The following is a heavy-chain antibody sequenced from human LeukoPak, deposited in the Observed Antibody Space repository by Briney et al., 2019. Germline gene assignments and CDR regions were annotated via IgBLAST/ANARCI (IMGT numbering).Heavy chain of an antibody. J-gene: IGHJ5*02. CDR1: GGSFSGYY. CDR2: INHSGST. CDR3: ARQSLNWFDP. V-gene: IGHV4-34*01. Sequence: SETLSLTCAVYGGSFSGYYWSWIRQPPGKGLEWIGEINHSGSTYYNPSLKSRVTISVDTSKNQFSLKLSSVTAADTAVYYCARQSLNWFDPWGQGTLVTVSS.